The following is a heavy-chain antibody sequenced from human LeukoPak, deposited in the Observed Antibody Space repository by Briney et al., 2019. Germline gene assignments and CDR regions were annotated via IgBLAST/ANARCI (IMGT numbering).Heavy chain of an antibody. Sequence: GGSLRLSCAVSGFSVSMNFMSWVRQAPGKGLEWISIIYKGGHTFYADSVKGRFTFSRDTGKNTVYLEMNILSAEDTAVYYCARTNGDSSGNYYFDRWGQGTLVTVSS. CDR1: GFSVSMNF. D-gene: IGHD1-26*01. CDR3: ARTNGDSSGNYYFDR. J-gene: IGHJ4*02. CDR2: IYKGGHT. V-gene: IGHV3-53*01.